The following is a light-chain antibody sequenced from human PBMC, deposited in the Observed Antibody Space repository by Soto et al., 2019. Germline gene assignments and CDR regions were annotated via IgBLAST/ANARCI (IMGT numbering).Light chain of an antibody. CDR1: QSISTF. CDR3: QQSYTTPRT. Sequence: DIQMTQSPSSLSASVGDRVSVTCWASQSISTFLNWYQQRPGEAPKLLIYAASSLQSGVPSRFSVAGSGADFTLAIGSLQREDFATYYCQQSYTTPRTFGQGTKVEVK. J-gene: IGKJ1*01. V-gene: IGKV1-39*01. CDR2: AAS.